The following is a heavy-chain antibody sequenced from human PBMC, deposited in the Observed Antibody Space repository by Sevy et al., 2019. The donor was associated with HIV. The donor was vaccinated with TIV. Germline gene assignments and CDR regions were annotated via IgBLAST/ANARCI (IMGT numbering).Heavy chain of an antibody. V-gene: IGHV3-30*02. J-gene: IGHJ3*02. CDR2: LPYDGSKE. Sequence: GGSLRLSCAASGFRFSSYGMNWVRQAPGKGLEWVAFLPYDGSKEDFTASVKGRFTISRDNSKNTLYLQMNSLRPEDTAVYYYTEDMVTFGGIIANSPGGFDIWGQGTMVTVSS. D-gene: IGHD3-16*02. CDR3: TEDMVTFGGIIANSPGGFDI. CDR1: GFRFSSYG.